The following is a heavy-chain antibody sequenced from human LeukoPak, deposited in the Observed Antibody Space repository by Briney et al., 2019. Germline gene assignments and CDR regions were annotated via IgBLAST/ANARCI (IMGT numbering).Heavy chain of an antibody. J-gene: IGHJ6*03. D-gene: IGHD3-22*01. Sequence: SGGSLRLSCAASGFTFGSNDMNWVRQAPGKGLEWVSGITGTGDRTFYADSVKGRFTISRDNSKNTLFLQMNSLRAEDTAVYYCARDEMDSSGYFLYYYYMDVWGKGTTVTVSS. CDR1: GFTFGSND. CDR3: ARDEMDSSGYFLYYYYMDV. CDR2: ITGTGDRT. V-gene: IGHV3-23*01.